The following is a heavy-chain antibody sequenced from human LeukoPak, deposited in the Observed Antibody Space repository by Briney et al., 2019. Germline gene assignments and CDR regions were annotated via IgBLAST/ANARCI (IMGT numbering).Heavy chain of an antibody. D-gene: IGHD4-23*01. V-gene: IGHV3-74*01. CDR3: ARDLSSAVTTHAFDI. Sequence: GVLRLSCAASGFPFRSSWMHWVRQAPGRGLVWVSRLNADGISASYANSVKGRFTISRDNAKNSLYLQMNSLRAEDTAVYYCARDLSSAVTTHAFDIWGQGTMVTVSS. CDR2: LNADGISA. J-gene: IGHJ3*02. CDR1: GFPFRSSW.